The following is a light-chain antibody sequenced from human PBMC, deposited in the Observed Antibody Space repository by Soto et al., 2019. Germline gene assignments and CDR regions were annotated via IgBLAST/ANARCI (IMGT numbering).Light chain of an antibody. CDR3: QQYNNWPPT. J-gene: IGKJ1*01. CDR1: QSITRF. V-gene: IGKV1-9*01. CDR2: AAS. Sequence: DIQMTQSPSSLSGSVGDRFTITCRAMQSITRFLNWYQQKPGKAPRLLIYAASNLQSGVPSRFSGSGYGTEFTLTISSLQSEDFAVYYCQQYNNWPPTFGQGTKVDI.